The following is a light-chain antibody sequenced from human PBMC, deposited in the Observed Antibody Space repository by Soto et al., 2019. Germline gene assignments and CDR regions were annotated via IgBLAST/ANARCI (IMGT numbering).Light chain of an antibody. CDR1: QSVSSY. Sequence: PGERVTLSCRASQSVSSYLAWYQQKPGQAPRLLIYDASKRATGIPARFSGSESGTDFTLTISSLEPEDFAVYYCQQRQTFGQGTTVDIK. J-gene: IGKJ1*01. CDR3: QQRQT. CDR2: DAS. V-gene: IGKV3-11*01.